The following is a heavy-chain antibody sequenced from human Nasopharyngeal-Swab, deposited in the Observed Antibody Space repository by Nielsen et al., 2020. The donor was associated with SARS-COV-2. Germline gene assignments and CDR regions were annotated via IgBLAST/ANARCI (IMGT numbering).Heavy chain of an antibody. CDR1: GFSLSNARMG. Sequence: SGPTLVKPPETLTLTCTVSGFSLSNARMGVSWIRQPPGKALEWLAHIFSNDEKSYSTSLKSRLTISKDTSKSQVVLTMTNMDPVDTATYYCAREDSSGSNYYGMDVWGQGTTVTVSS. J-gene: IGHJ6*02. CDR3: AREDSSGSNYYGMDV. CDR2: IFSNDEK. D-gene: IGHD6-19*01. V-gene: IGHV2-26*01.